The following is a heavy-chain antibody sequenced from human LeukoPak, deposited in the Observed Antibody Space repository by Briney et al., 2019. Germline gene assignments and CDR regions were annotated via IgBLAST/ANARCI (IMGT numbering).Heavy chain of an antibody. J-gene: IGHJ4*02. CDR1: GFTFSSYS. D-gene: IGHD2-2*02. Sequence: GGSLRLSCAASGFTFSSYSMNWVRQAPGKGLEWVSSISSSSSYIYCADSVKGRFTISRDNAKNSLYLQMNSLRAEDTAVYYCARGNCSSTSCYTWGHYFDYWGQGTLVTVSS. CDR3: ARGNCSSTSCYTWGHYFDY. CDR2: ISSSSSYI. V-gene: IGHV3-21*01.